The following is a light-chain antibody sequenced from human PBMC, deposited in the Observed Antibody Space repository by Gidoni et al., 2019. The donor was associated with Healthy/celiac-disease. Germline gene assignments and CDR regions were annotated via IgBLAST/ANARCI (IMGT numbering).Light chain of an antibody. CDR2: EVS. Sequence: QSALTQTASVSGSPGQAITISCTGTSSDVGGYNYVPWYQQHPGKAPKLMIYEVSNRPSGVSNRFSGSKSGNTASLTISGLQAEDEADYYCSSYTSSSTLYVFGTGTKVTVL. J-gene: IGLJ1*01. CDR1: SSDVGGYNY. V-gene: IGLV2-14*01. CDR3: SSYTSSSTLYV.